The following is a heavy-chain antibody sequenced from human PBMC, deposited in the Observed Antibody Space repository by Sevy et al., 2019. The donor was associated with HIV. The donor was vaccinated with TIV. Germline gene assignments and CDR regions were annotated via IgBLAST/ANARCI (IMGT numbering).Heavy chain of an antibody. J-gene: IGHJ6*02. D-gene: IGHD1-26*01. Sequence: ASVKVSCKASGYTFTSYGISWVRQAPGQGLEWMGWISAYNGNTNYAQKLQGRVTMTTDTSTSTAYMELRSLRSDDTAVYYCARVQKWELPPYYYGMDVWGQGTTVTVSS. V-gene: IGHV1-18*01. CDR1: GYTFTSYG. CDR2: ISAYNGNT. CDR3: ARVQKWELPPYYYGMDV.